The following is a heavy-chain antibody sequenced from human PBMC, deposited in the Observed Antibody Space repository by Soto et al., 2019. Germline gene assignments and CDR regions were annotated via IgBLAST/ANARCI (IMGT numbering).Heavy chain of an antibody. CDR2: IHFANSDT. D-gene: IGHD5-18*01. CDR1: GYTLTNHW. Sequence: ESLKISCEASGYTLTNHWIGWVRQMPGKGLEWMGLIHFANSDTKYSPSFQGQVTISADKSTSTAYLQWSSLRASDTATYHCAPEIQGPTFFTGGRGPLVPSSS. J-gene: IGHJ4*02. V-gene: IGHV5-51*01. CDR3: APEIQGPTFFT.